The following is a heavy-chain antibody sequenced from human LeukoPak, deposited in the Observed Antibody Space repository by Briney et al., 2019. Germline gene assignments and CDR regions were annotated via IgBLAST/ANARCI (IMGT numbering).Heavy chain of an antibody. D-gene: IGHD5-18*01. J-gene: IGHJ4*02. CDR1: GYGFTSYW. CDR2: IYPGDSDT. V-gene: IGHV5-51*01. Sequence: GASLKISCKGSGYGFTSYWIGWVRQMPGKGLEWMGIIYPGDSDTRYSPSFQGQVTISADKSISTAYLQWSSLKASDTAMYYCARLTASVDTAMVYYFDYWGQGTLVTVSS. CDR3: ARLTASVDTAMVYYFDY.